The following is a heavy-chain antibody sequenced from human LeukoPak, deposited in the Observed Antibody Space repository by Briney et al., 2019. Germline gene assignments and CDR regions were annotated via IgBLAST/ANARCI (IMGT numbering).Heavy chain of an antibody. CDR2: ISASNGNT. CDR1: GYTFTSYG. J-gene: IGHJ4*02. V-gene: IGHV1-18*01. D-gene: IGHD6-19*01. Sequence: GASVKVSCKASGYTFTSYGISWARQPPGQGLEWMGWISASNGNTNYAQKLQGSVTMTTDPSTSTAYTELRSLRSDGPAVYYCARETSGRAVAGSWGQGSLVTVSS. CDR3: ARETSGRAVAGS.